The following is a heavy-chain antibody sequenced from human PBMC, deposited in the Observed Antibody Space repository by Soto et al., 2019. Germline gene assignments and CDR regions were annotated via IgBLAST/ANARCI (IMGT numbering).Heavy chain of an antibody. D-gene: IGHD6-6*01. J-gene: IGHJ4*02. CDR3: ARVASSSSGGDY. V-gene: IGHV1-69*13. Sequence: ASVKVSCKAAGGTFSSYAISWVRQAPGQGLEWMGGIIPIFGTANYAQKFQGRVTITADESTSTAYMELSSLRSEETAVYYCARVASSSSGGDYWGQGTLVTVSS. CDR1: GGTFSSYA. CDR2: IIPIFGTA.